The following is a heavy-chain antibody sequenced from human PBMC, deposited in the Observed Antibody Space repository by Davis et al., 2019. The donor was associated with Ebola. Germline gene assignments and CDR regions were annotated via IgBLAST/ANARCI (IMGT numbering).Heavy chain of an antibody. CDR1: GFTFRTYV. V-gene: IGHV3-33*01. CDR2: IWYDGSYK. J-gene: IGHJ4*02. CDR3: ARDPSVAVQTLILDY. Sequence: GESLKISCVASGFTFRTYVMHWVRQAPGKGLEWVASIWYDGSYKNYVDSWKGRFTISRDNSNNTLSLQMNSLRAEDTAVYYCARDPSVAVQTLILDYWGQGTLVTVSS. D-gene: IGHD6-6*01.